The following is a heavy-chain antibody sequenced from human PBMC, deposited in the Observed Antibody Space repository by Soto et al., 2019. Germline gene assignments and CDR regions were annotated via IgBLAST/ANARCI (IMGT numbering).Heavy chain of an antibody. CDR3: VRYSGETVAARPSDY. J-gene: IGHJ4*02. D-gene: IGHD6-6*01. CDR1: GYTFINYG. Sequence: QVRLVQSGTEVKKPGASVKVSCKASGYTFINYGISWVRQAPGQGLEWMGWISAYKGFTNYAQKFQGRVTMATNTSTSTASMELTSLRSDDTAVYYCVRYSGETVAARPSDYWGQGTLVTVSS. V-gene: IGHV1-18*01. CDR2: ISAYKGFT.